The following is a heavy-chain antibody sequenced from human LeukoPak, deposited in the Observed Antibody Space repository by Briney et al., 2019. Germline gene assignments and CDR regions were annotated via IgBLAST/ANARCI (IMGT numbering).Heavy chain of an antibody. Sequence: NPSETLSLTCAVYGGSFSGYYWSWIRQPPGKGLEWIGSMYYSGTTYYNPSLKSRVTISVDTSKNQFSLKLSSVTAADTAVYYCARHRYRSGSDWIDPWGQGTLVTVSS. J-gene: IGHJ5*02. CDR1: GGSFSGYY. CDR3: ARHRYRSGSDWIDP. D-gene: IGHD1-26*01. CDR2: MYYSGTT. V-gene: IGHV4-34*01.